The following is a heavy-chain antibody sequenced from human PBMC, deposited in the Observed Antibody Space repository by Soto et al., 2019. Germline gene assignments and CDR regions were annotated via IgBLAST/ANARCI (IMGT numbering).Heavy chain of an antibody. Sequence: EVQLVESGGGLVKPGESLRLSCATSGFTFSSYGMNWVRQAPGRDLEWVSSISTGSTNLYYADSVEGRFTISRDDAKSSLYLQMNSLRADDTALYYCARDSRIVRTIHMGSGGFDPWGQGTLVTVSS. D-gene: IGHD2-2*01. CDR1: GFTFSSYG. V-gene: IGHV3-21*01. J-gene: IGHJ5*02. CDR3: ARDSRIVRTIHMGSGGFDP. CDR2: ISTGSTNL.